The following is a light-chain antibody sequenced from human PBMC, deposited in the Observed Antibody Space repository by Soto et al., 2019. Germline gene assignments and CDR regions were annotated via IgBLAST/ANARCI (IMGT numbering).Light chain of an antibody. CDR2: DAS. Sequence: DIQMTQSPSTLSASVGDRVTITCRASHSISNWLAWYQQKPGKAPKLLIYDASILESGVPSRFSGSGSGTEFTLTISSLQPDDFATYYCQQYNSYRTFGQGTKVDIK. V-gene: IGKV1-5*01. J-gene: IGKJ1*01. CDR3: QQYNSYRT. CDR1: HSISNW.